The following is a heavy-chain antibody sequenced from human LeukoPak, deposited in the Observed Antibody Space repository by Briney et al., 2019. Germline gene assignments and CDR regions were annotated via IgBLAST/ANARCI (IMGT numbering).Heavy chain of an antibody. CDR1: GGSISGFY. J-gene: IGHJ1*01. CDR3: ARVEGTMGWSEHFLH. Sequence: SETLSLTCTVSGGSISGFYWSWIRQPPGKGLEWIGYIYYSGTTTYNPSLKSRVTISIDMSNNHFSLNLRSVTAADKAVYYCARVEGTMGWSEHFLHWGQGTLVTVSS. D-gene: IGHD1-7*01. CDR2: IYYSGTT. V-gene: IGHV4-59*01.